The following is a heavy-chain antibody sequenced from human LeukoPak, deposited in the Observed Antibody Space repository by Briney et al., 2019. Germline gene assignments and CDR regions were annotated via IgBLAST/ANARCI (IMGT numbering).Heavy chain of an antibody. Sequence: GESLKISCEGSGYSFTSYWIGWVRQMPGKGLEWMGIIYPGDSDTSYSPSLQGQVTISVDKSISPAYLQGSSLTASDTAMYYCARSSGRTSEGAFDIWGQGTMVSVSS. CDR1: GYSFTSYW. CDR2: IYPGDSDT. V-gene: IGHV5-51*01. J-gene: IGHJ3*02. CDR3: ARSSGRTSEGAFDI.